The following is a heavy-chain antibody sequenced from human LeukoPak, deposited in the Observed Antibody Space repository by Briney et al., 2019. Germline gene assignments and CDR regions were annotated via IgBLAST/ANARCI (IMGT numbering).Heavy chain of an antibody. V-gene: IGHV3-7*03. CDR2: IKEDGSEN. J-gene: IGHJ5*02. CDR3: AKGGSRFDP. CDR1: AFTFRSYW. Sequence: GGSLRLSCAASAFTFRSYWMSWVRQAPGKGLEWVANIKEDGSENYYVDSVKGRFTISRDNAENSLYLQMNSLRAEDTAVYYCAKGGSRFDPWGQGTLVTVSS.